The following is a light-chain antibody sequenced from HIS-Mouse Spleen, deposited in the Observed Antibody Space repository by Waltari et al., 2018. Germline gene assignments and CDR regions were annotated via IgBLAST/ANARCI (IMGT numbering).Light chain of an antibody. CDR2: GAS. J-gene: IGKJ3*01. V-gene: IGKV3-20*01. Sequence: IVLTQSPGTLSLSPGETATLSCRASQSVSSSYLAWYQQKPGQAPRLLIYGASSRATGIPDRFSGSGSGTDFTLTISRLEPEDFAVYYCQQYGSSPPTFTFGPGTKVDIK. CDR3: QQYGSSPPTFT. CDR1: QSVSSSY.